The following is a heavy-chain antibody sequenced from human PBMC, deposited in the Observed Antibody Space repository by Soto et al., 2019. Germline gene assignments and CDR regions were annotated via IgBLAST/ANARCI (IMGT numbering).Heavy chain of an antibody. CDR1: GFTFSDYY. CDR3: ARDGVYCSSTSCYRSSLFMPTYGMDV. J-gene: IGHJ6*02. D-gene: IGHD2-2*01. CDR2: ISSSGSTI. V-gene: IGHV3-11*01. Sequence: SGGSLRLSCAASGFTFSDYYMSWIRQAPGKGLEWVSYISSSGSTIYYADSVKGRFTISRDNAKNSLYLQMNSLKAEDTAVYYCARDGVYCSSTSCYRSSLFMPTYGMDVWGQGTTVTVSS.